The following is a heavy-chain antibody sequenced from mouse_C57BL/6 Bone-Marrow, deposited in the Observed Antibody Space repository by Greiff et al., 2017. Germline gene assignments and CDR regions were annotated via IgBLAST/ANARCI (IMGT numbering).Heavy chain of an antibody. V-gene: IGHV1-39*01. D-gene: IGHD2-4*01. CDR3: ARSEVDDYDGFDY. Sequence: VQLKESGPELVKPGASVKISCKASGYSFTDYNMTWVQQSNGKSLEWIGVLNPNYGTTSYNQKFKGKVTLTVDQSSSTAYMQLNSLTSEDSAVYYCARSEVDDYDGFDYWGQGTTLTVSS. CDR2: LNPNYGTT. CDR1: GYSFTDYN. J-gene: IGHJ2*01.